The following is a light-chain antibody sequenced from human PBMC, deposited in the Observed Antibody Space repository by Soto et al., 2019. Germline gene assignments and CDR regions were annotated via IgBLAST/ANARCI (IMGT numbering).Light chain of an antibody. Sequence: QSALTQPPSASGSPGQSVTISCTGTSSDVGAYNYVCWYQQHPGKAPKLMIYEVNKRPSGVPDRFSGSKSGNTASLTVSGLQAGDEADYYRCSYADTDTLIFGGGTKLTVL. J-gene: IGLJ2*01. CDR1: SSDVGAYNY. CDR2: EVN. V-gene: IGLV2-8*01. CDR3: CSYADTDTLI.